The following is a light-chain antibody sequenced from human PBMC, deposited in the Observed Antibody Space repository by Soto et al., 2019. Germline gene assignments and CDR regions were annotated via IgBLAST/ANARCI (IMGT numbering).Light chain of an antibody. V-gene: IGLV2-14*01. CDR3: ASFTTISTRV. CDR2: EVN. CDR1: TSDIGSYNY. Sequence: QSVLTQPASVSGSPGQSITVSCTGTTSDIGSYNYVSWYQQHPGKAPKLIIYEVNNRPSGISNRFSGSKSGSTASLTISGLQAEDEADYYCASFTTISTRVFGTGTKVTVL. J-gene: IGLJ1*01.